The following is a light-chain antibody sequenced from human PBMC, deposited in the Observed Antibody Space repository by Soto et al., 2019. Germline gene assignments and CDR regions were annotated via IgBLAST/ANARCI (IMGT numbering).Light chain of an antibody. CDR2: GNS. J-gene: IGLJ2*01. CDR1: SSNIGAGYD. CDR3: QSYDSSLRGSV. V-gene: IGLV1-40*01. Sequence: QSVLTQPPSVSGAPGQRVTISCTGSSSNIGAGYDVHWYQQLPGTAPKLLIYGNSNRPSGVPDRFSGSKSGTSASLAITGLQAEDEADYYCQSYDSSLRGSVFGGGTKATVL.